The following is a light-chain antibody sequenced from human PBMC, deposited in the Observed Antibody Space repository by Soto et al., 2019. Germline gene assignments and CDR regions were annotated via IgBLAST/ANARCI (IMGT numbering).Light chain of an antibody. Sequence: QSVLTQPPSVSGAPGQRVTISCTGSSSNIGPTYDVHWYQQLSGDPHGNNERPSGVPGRFSGSKSGTSASLAITGLQPEDEADYACQSYDFSLTAVVFGGGTQLTVL. CDR1: SSNIGPTYD. J-gene: IGLJ2*01. V-gene: IGLV1-40*01. CDR2: GNN. CDR3: QSYDFSLTAVV.